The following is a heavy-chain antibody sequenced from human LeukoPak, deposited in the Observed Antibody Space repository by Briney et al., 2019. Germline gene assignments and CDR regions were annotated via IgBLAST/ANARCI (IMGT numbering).Heavy chain of an antibody. CDR2: ISSSGSTI. D-gene: IGHD2-8*02. CDR1: GFTFSDYY. CDR3: AKASLGSCTGAKCYHFDN. J-gene: IGHJ4*02. Sequence: PGGSLRLSCAASGFTFSDYYMSWIRQAPGKGLEWVSYISSSGSTIYYADSVKGRFTISRDNAKNTLSLQMNSLRAEDTAIYYCAKASLGSCTGAKCYHFDNWGQGTLVTVSS. V-gene: IGHV3-11*01.